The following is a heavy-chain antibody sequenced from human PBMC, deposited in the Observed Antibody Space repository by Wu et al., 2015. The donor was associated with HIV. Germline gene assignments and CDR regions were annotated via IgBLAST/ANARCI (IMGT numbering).Heavy chain of an antibody. V-gene: IGHV4-38-2*01. Sequence: QVQLQESGPGLVKPSETLSLTCVVSGTSVSSDYYWGWIRQTPGKGLEWIGTLYHTGSTYYNPSLKSRVTISVDTSQNHSSLKLNSVTAADTAVYYCARHSDGWHSGAEYIQHWGQGTLVTVSS. J-gene: IGHJ1*01. CDR3: ARHSDGWHSGAEYIQH. CDR1: GTSVSSDYY. CDR2: LYHTGST. D-gene: IGHD5-24*01.